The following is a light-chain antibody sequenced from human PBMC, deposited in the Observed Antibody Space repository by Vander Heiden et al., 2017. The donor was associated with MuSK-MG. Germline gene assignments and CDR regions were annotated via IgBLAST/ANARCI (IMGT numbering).Light chain of an antibody. CDR2: VEHSGNY. CDR3: ETWDSNVWV. V-gene: IGLV4-60*03. Sequence: QPELTQSSSASASLGSSVKLTCTLSSGHSSYIIAWHLQQPGKAPRFLMKVEHSGNYNKGSGVPDRFSGSSSGAARYLTISNLQAEDEADYYCETWDSNVWVFGGGTRLTVL. J-gene: IGLJ3*02. CDR1: SGHSSYI.